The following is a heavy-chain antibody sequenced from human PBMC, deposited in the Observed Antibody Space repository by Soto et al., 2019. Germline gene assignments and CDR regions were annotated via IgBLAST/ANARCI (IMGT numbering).Heavy chain of an antibody. CDR2: IKQDGSQT. D-gene: IGHD3-9*01. Sequence: PGGSLRLSCAASGFTFSGSWMGWVRQAPGRGLEWVANIKQDGSQTPYAASVRGRFAISRDNSKDTLYLHMRGMKVEDTAVYLWARESTDLRHYDAWGQGPMVTVYS. CDR3: ARESTDLRHYDA. V-gene: IGHV3-7*01. CDR1: GFTFSGSW. J-gene: IGHJ5*02.